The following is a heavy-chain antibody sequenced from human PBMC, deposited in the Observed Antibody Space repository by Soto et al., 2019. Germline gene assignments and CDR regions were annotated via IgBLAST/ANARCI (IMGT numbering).Heavy chain of an antibody. D-gene: IGHD6-13*01. CDR1: GGTLSRSA. CDR2: IIPIFGPA. V-gene: IGHV1-69*01. J-gene: IGHJ4*02. CDR3: GTGSSWTKVES. Sequence: QVQLVQSGAEVKKPGSSVKVSCKASGGTLSRSAISWVRQAPGQGLEWMGGIIPIFGPAIYAQKFRGRVSIIADESTRTAYMEMSSLRSDDTAVYYCGTGSSWTKVESWGQGTXXXXS.